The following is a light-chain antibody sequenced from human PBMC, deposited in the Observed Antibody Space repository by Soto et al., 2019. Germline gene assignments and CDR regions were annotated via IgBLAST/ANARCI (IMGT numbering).Light chain of an antibody. CDR1: SSDVGDYNY. CDR3: SSYTNSSPYV. J-gene: IGLJ1*01. V-gene: IGLV2-14*01. CDR2: DVT. Sequence: QSALTQPASVSGSPGQSITVSCTATSSDVGDYNYVSWYQQHPGKAPKLIIYDVTNRPSGVSNRFSGSKSGNTASLTISGLQAEDEADYYCSSYTNSSPYVFGTGTKVTVL.